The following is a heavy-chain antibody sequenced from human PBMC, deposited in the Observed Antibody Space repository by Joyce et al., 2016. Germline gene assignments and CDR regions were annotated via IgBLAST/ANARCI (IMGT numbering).Heavy chain of an antibody. CDR3: ARDPMIVVAPGAFDI. D-gene: IGHD3-22*01. V-gene: IGHV3-33*01. Sequence: QVQLVESGGGVVQPGRSLRLSCAASGFTFSSYGMHWVRQAPGKGVEWVAVIWYEESNKYYADSVKGRFTISRDNSKNTLYLQMNSLRAEDTAVYYCARDPMIVVAPGAFDIWGQGTMVTVSS. CDR1: GFTFSSYG. J-gene: IGHJ3*02. CDR2: IWYEESNK.